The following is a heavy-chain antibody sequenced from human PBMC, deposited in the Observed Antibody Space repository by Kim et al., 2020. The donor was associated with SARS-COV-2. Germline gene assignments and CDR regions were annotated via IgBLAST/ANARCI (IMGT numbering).Heavy chain of an antibody. J-gene: IGHJ6*02. V-gene: IGHV3-53*01. Sequence: GRFTISRDNSKNTLYLQMNSLRAEDTAVYYCARDLVLPYSGSYYYYGMDVWGQGTTVTVSS. CDR3: ARDLVLPYSGSYYYYGMDV. D-gene: IGHD1-26*01.